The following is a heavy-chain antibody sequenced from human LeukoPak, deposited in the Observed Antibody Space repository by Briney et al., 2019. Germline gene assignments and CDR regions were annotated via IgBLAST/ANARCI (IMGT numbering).Heavy chain of an antibody. CDR2: INPNSGGT. V-gene: IGHV1-2*02. CDR1: GYTFTDYY. D-gene: IGHD1-1*01. CDR3: ARFARALYNNYFDY. J-gene: IGHJ4*02. Sequence: ASVKVSCKASGYTFTDYYMHWVRQAPGQGLEWMGWINPNSGGTNYAQKFQGRVTMTRDTSISTAYMELSRLRSDDTAVYYCARFARALYNNYFDYWGQGTLVTVSS.